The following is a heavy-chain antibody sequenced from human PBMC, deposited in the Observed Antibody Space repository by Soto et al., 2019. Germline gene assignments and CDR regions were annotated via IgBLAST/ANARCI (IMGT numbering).Heavy chain of an antibody. V-gene: IGHV4-39*01. CDR2: INYSGST. CDR1: GGSISSSSYY. Sequence: QLQLQESGPGLVKPSETLSLTCTVSGGSISSSSYYWGWIRQPPGKGLEWIGTINYSGSTYYNPSLNSRDTISVDTSKNQFSLKVGSVTAADTAIYYCARLPRIQLWLGWLDPWGQGTLVTVSS. J-gene: IGHJ5*02. D-gene: IGHD5-18*01. CDR3: ARLPRIQLWLGWLDP.